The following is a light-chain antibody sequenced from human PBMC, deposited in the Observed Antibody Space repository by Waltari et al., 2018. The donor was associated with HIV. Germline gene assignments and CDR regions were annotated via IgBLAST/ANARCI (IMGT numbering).Light chain of an antibody. Sequence: DVVMTQSPLSLPVSLGQPASLSCRSSQSLVYSDGNTYFSWFKKRPGQSPRRLVYKVSIRDSGVPDRFSGSGEGTDFKLKISRVEAEDVGIYYCMQGIHWPYTFGQGNKLEIK. CDR3: MQGIHWPYT. V-gene: IGKV2-30*01. CDR1: QSLVYSDGNTY. J-gene: IGKJ2*01. CDR2: KVS.